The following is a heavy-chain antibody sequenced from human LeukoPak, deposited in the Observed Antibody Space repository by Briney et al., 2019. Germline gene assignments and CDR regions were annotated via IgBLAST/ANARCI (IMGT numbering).Heavy chain of an antibody. CDR1: GFTFSSYG. V-gene: IGHV3-30*03. D-gene: IGHD6-13*01. CDR2: ISYDGSNK. J-gene: IGHJ4*02. Sequence: PGGSLRLSCAASGFTFSSYGMHWVRQAPGKGLEWVAVISYDGSNKYYADSVKGRFTISRDNSKNTLYLQMNSLRAEDTAVYYCASLAAAGTDYWGQGTLVTVSS. CDR3: ASLAAAGTDY.